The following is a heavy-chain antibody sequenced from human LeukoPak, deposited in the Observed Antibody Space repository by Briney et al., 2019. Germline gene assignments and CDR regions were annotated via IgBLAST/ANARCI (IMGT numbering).Heavy chain of an antibody. V-gene: IGHV1-69*05. CDR1: GGTFSSYA. D-gene: IGHD6-6*01. Sequence: ASVKVSCKASGGTFSSYAISWVRQAPGQGLEWMGGIIPIFGTANYAQKFQGRVTITTDESTSTAYMELSSLRSEDTAVYYCARAGGRNCIAARLLGDYYYYYMDVWGKGTTVTVSS. J-gene: IGHJ6*03. CDR3: ARAGGRNCIAARLLGDYYYYYMDV. CDR2: IIPIFGTA.